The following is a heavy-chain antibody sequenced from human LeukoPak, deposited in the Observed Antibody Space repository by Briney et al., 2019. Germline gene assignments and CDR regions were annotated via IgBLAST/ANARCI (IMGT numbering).Heavy chain of an antibody. V-gene: IGHV3-7*01. CDR1: GFIFSSYG. CDR3: ARGLATAAAY. D-gene: IGHD6-13*01. CDR2: INEDGSQR. Sequence: GGSLRLSCAASGFIFSSYGMSWVRQAPGKGLEWLANINEDGSQRYHVATLKGRFTISRDNAKNSVYLQINSLRAEDTAVYYCARGLATAAAYWGQGTLVTVSS. J-gene: IGHJ4*02.